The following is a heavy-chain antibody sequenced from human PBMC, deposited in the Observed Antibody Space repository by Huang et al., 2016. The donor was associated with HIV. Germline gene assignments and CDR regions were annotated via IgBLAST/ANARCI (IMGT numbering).Heavy chain of an antibody. D-gene: IGHD2-15*01. CDR1: GFIFSNFG. CDR3: AKESRWFSDFDQ. Sequence: QVQLVESGGGVVQPGTSLRLSCAASGFIFSNFGMHWVRQAPGKGLEWGAVISYDGRSDRDSDSVKGRFTISRDNDKNTLSLEMNRLRHDDTAVYYCAKESRWFSDFDQWGQGTLVTVSS. CDR2: ISYDGRSD. J-gene: IGHJ5*02. V-gene: IGHV3-30*18.